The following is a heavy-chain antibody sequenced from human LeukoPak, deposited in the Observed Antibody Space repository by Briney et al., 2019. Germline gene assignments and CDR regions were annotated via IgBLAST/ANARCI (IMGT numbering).Heavy chain of an antibody. CDR3: PRQGLVRGVFTSGGYYYYGMDV. CDR2: IYDSGST. V-gene: IGHV4-59*08. Sequence: TSETLSLTCTVSGGSISSYYWSWIRQPPGKGLEWIGYIYDSGSTSYTPSLKSRVTISVDTSKNQFSLKLSSVTAADTAVYYCPRQGLVRGVFTSGGYYYYGMDVWGQGTTVTVSS. D-gene: IGHD3-10*01. CDR1: GGSISSYY. J-gene: IGHJ6*02.